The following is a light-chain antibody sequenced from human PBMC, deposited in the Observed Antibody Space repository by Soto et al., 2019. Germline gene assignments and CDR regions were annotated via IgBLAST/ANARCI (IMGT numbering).Light chain of an antibody. CDR2: AAF. V-gene: IGKV1-39*01. CDR1: QSISNH. Sequence: DIQITQSPSSLSASVGDRVSITCRASQSISNHLNWYQQTPGKAPKVLIYAAFSLESGVPSRFSGSGSGTDFTLTISSLQPDDFATYYCQQSYSTPYTFGQGTKLEIK. J-gene: IGKJ2*01. CDR3: QQSYSTPYT.